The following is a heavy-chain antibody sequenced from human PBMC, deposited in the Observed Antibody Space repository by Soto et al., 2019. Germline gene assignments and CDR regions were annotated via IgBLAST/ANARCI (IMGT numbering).Heavy chain of an antibody. CDR1: GFTFSSYG. D-gene: IGHD2-15*01. V-gene: IGHV3-33*01. Sequence: QVQLVESGGGVVQPGRSLRLSCAASGFTFSSYGMHWVCQAPGKGLEWVAVIWYDGSNKYYADSVKGRFTISRDNSKNTLYLQMNSLRAEDTAVYYCARDLYCSGGSCYYYGMDVWGQGTTVTVSS. CDR3: ARDLYCSGGSCYYYGMDV. CDR2: IWYDGSNK. J-gene: IGHJ6*02.